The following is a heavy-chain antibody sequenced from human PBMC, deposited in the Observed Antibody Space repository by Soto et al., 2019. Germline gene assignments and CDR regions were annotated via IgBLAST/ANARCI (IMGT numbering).Heavy chain of an antibody. CDR2: IYLGGSA. D-gene: IGHD3-22*01. V-gene: IGHV4-59*02. Sequence: QVQLQESGPGLVKPSETLSLTCTVSGDSVTSDYWSWIRQPPGKRLEYIGFIYLGGSANYNPSLESRATISPDKSKNQRSRRLTSVTAADTAVYYCTRGKWFPRGYGMDVWGRGTTVTVS. CDR3: TRGKWFPRGYGMDV. J-gene: IGHJ6*02. CDR1: GDSVTSDY.